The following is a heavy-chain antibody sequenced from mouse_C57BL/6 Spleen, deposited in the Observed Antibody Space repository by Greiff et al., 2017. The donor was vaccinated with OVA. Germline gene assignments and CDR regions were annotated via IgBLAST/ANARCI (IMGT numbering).Heavy chain of an antibody. CDR1: GYPFTDYE. V-gene: IGHV1-15*01. J-gene: IGHJ3*01. CDR2: IDPETGGT. Sequence: VQLQQSGAELVRPGASVPLSCKASGYPFTDYEMHWVKQTPVHGLEWIGAIDPETGGTAYNQKFKGKAILTADKSSSTAYMELRSLTSEDSAVYYCTRYVAWFAYWGQGTLVTVSA. CDR3: TRYVAWFAY.